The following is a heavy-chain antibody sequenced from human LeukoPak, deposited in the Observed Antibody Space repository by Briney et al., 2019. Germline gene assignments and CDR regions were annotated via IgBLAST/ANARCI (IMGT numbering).Heavy chain of an antibody. V-gene: IGHV3-30*02. CDR1: GFTFSSYG. D-gene: IGHD6-6*01. J-gene: IGHJ4*02. CDR3: AKDPLIEYSSSSLDY. CDR2: IRYDGSNK. Sequence: GGSLRLSCAASGFTFSSYGTHWVRQAPGKGLEWVAFIRYDGSNKYYADSVKGRFTISRDNSKNTLYLQMNSLRAEDTAVYYCAKDPLIEYSSSSLDYWGQGTLVTVSS.